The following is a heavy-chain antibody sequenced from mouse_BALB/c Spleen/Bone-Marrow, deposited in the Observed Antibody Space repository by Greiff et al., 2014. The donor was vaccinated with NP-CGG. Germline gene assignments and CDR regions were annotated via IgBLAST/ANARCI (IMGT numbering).Heavy chain of an antibody. CDR3: ARTGTWAWFAY. D-gene: IGHD4-1*01. CDR1: GYTFTSYT. CDR2: INPISEYT. Sequence: LVESAAELARPGASVKMSCKTSGYTFTSYTMHWIKQRPGQGLEWIGYINPISEYTEYNQKFKDKATLTADKSSGTAYMQLSSLTSEDSAVYYCARTGTWAWFAYWGQGTLVTVSA. J-gene: IGHJ3*01. V-gene: IGHV1-4*02.